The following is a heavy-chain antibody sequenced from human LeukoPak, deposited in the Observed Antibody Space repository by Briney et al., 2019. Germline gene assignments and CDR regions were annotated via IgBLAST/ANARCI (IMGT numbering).Heavy chain of an antibody. D-gene: IGHD3-22*01. CDR3: ARGQEITMIVVVITTVPTPAFDI. J-gene: IGHJ3*02. CDR1: GGSFSGYY. CDR2: INHSGST. V-gene: IGHV4-34*01. Sequence: RSETLSLTCAVYGGSFSGYYWSWVRQPPGKGLEWVWEINHSGSTNSNPSLKSRVTISVDTSKNQFSLKLSSVTDADTAVYYCARGQEITMIVVVITTVPTPAFDIWGQGTMVTVSS.